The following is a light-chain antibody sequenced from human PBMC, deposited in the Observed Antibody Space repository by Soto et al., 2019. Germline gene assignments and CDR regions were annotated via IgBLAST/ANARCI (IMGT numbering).Light chain of an antibody. CDR1: SRDVGGYNY. J-gene: IGLJ1*01. CDR2: DVS. V-gene: IGLV2-14*01. Sequence: QSVLTQPASVSGSPGQSITISCTGTSRDVGGYNYVSWYQQHPGKAPKFMIYDVSNRPSGVSNRFSGSKSGNTASLTISGLQAEDEADYYCSSYTSSSTLYVFGTGTKLTVL. CDR3: SSYTSSSTLYV.